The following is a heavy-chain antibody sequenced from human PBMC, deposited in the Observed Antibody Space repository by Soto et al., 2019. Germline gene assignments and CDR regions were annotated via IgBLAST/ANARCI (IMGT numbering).Heavy chain of an antibody. CDR2: IGTAGDP. Sequence: AGGSLRLSCAASGFTFSSYDMHWVRQATGKGLEWVSAIGTAGDPYYPGSVKGRFTISRENAKNSLYLQMNSLRAGDTAVYYCARADSSWYANFDYWGQGTLVTVSS. V-gene: IGHV3-13*05. CDR1: GFTFSSYD. D-gene: IGHD6-13*01. J-gene: IGHJ4*02. CDR3: ARADSSWYANFDY.